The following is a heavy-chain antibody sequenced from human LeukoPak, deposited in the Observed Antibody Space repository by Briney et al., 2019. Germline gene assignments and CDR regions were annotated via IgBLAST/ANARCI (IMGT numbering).Heavy chain of an antibody. CDR2: IYSGGST. V-gene: IGHV3-66*02. J-gene: IGHJ4*02. CDR3: ARGEYQLPQGN. D-gene: IGHD2-2*01. CDR1: GFTVSSNY. Sequence: GGSLRLSCAAAGFTVSSNYMSWVRQAPGKGLEGVSVIYSGGSTYYADSVKGRFTISRDNSKNTLYLQMNSLRAEDTAVYYCARGEYQLPQGNWGQGTLVTVPS.